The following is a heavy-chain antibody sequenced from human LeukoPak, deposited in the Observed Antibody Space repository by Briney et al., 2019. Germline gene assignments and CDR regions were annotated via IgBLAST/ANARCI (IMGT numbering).Heavy chain of an antibody. V-gene: IGHV1-18*01. CDR1: GYTFTSYG. CDR2: ISAYNGNT. J-gene: IGHJ6*02. CDR3: AGSHYYGSGSSYGMDV. Sequence: ASVKVSCKASGYTFTSYGISWVRQAPGQGLEWMGWISAYNGNTNYAQKFQGRVTMTRNTSISTAYMELSSLRSEDTAVYYCAGSHYYGSGSSYGMDVWGQGTTVTVSS. D-gene: IGHD3-10*01.